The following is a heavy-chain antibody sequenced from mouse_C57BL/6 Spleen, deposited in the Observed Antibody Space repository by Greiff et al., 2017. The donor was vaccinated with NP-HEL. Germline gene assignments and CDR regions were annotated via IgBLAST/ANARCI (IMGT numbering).Heavy chain of an antibody. Sequence: EVKVVESGGDLVKPGGSLKLSCAASGFTFSSYGMSWVRQTPDKRLEWVATISSGGSYTYYPDSVKGRFTISRDNAKNTLYLQMSSLKSEDTAMYYCARRGSSGPYYFDYWGQGTTLTVSS. J-gene: IGHJ2*01. CDR1: GFTFSSYG. D-gene: IGHD3-2*02. V-gene: IGHV5-6*02. CDR2: ISSGGSYT. CDR3: ARRGSSGPYYFDY.